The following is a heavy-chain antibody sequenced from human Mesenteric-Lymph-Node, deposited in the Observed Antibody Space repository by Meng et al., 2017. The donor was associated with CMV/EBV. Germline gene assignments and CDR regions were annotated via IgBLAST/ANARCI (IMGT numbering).Heavy chain of an antibody. CDR3: ARRRRYYDTSGYYPGAY. CDR2: IYSGGST. Sequence: GESLKISCAASGFTVSSNYMSWVRQAPGKGLEWVSVIYSGGSTYYADSVKGRFTISRDNAKNSLFLQMNSLRVEDTAIYYCARRRRYYDTSGYYPGAYWGQGTLVTVSS. D-gene: IGHD3-22*01. V-gene: IGHV3-53*01. CDR1: GFTVSSNY. J-gene: IGHJ4*02.